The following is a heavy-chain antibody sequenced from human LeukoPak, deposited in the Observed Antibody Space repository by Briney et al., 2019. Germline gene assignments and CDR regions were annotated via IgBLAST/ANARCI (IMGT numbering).Heavy chain of an antibody. V-gene: IGHV4-59*08. CDR1: GGSISTYY. CDR2: IYYSGST. CDR3: ARGEWELLRTDY. Sequence: SETLSLTCTVSGGSISTYYWSWIRQPPGKGLEWIGYIYYSGSTNYNPSLKSRVTISVDTSKNQFSLKLSSVTAADTAVYYCARGEWELLRTDYWGQGTLVTVSS. J-gene: IGHJ4*02. D-gene: IGHD1-26*01.